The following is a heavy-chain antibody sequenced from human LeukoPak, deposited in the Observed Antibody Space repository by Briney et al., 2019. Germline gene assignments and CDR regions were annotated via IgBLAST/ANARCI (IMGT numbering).Heavy chain of an antibody. CDR1: GGPIMTTNW. V-gene: IGHV4-4*02. Sequence: PSETLSLTCAVSGGPIMTTNWWSWVRQPPGKGLEWIGEVHLSGATNYNPSLESRVSMSIDTSKNQMSLKLTSVTAADTAIYFCTRESGAFSPFGFWGQGTLVTVSS. J-gene: IGHJ4*02. D-gene: IGHD1-26*01. CDR3: TRESGAFSPFGF. CDR2: VHLSGAT.